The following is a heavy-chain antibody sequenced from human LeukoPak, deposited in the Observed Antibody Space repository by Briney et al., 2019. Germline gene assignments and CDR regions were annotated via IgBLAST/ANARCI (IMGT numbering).Heavy chain of an antibody. CDR1: GFTFHYYG. V-gene: IGHV3-30*02. CDR3: ARASYSYYCSSTSCYSEYFQH. CDR2: IKFDGTIT. Sequence: GGSLRLSCAASGFTFHYYGMQWVRQAPGKGLEWLAFIKFDGTITYYADSVKGRFTISRDNSRDTLFLQMNSLRLEDTAVYYCARASYSYYCSSTSCYSEYFQHWGQGTLVTVSS. D-gene: IGHD2-2*01. J-gene: IGHJ1*01.